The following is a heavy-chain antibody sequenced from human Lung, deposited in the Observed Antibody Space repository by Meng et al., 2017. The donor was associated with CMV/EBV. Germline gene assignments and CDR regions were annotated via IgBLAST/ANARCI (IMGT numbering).Heavy chain of an antibody. V-gene: IGHV1-2*02. CDR2: INPNSGAT. J-gene: IGHJ4*03. Sequence: ASVXVSXKTSEYTFTAFYIHWVRQAPGQGLEWVAWINPNSGATNYAPKFQGRVTVTRDTSITTAYLELSGLKSDDTAVYFCVRDQWVQSRGGPHYWGHRTLVTVSS. D-gene: IGHD1-26*01. CDR3: VRDQWVQSRGGPHY. CDR1: EYTFTAFY.